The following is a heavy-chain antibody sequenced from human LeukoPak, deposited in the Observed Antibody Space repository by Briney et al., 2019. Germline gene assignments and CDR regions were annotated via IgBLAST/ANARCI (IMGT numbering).Heavy chain of an antibody. CDR2: IWYDGGNK. CDR3: AKDRTQSRDYFDY. Sequence: GGSLRLSCAASGFTFSSYGMHWVRQAPGKGLEWVAVIWYDGGNKYYADSVKGRFTISRDNSKNTLYLQMNSLRAEDTAVYYCAKDRTQSRDYFDYWGQGTLVTVSS. V-gene: IGHV3-33*06. J-gene: IGHJ4*02. CDR1: GFTFSSYG.